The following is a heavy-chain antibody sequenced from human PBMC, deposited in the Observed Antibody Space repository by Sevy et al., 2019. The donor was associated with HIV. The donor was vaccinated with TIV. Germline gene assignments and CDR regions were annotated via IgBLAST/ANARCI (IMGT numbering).Heavy chain of an antibody. D-gene: IGHD2-2*01. V-gene: IGHV4-34*01. CDR3: ARSPPVVVVPGAPSWFDP. Sequence: SETLSLTCAVHYGSFSGYYWNWIRQVPGKGLEWIGEINESGITYYNPSLKSRVTISVDTYKKQFYLKLNSVTAVDSAVYFCARSPPVVVVPGAPSWFDPWGQGTLVTVSS. CDR1: YGSFSGYY. J-gene: IGHJ5*02. CDR2: INESGIT.